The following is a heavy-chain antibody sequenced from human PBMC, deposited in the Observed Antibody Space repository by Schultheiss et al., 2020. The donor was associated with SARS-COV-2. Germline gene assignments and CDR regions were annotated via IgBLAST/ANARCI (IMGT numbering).Heavy chain of an antibody. D-gene: IGHD2-2*01. V-gene: IGHV3-7*01. Sequence: GESLKISCVASGFTFSHYVMSWVRQAPGKGLEWVANVNQGGSDKTYVDSVKGRFTISRDNAKNSLFLQMYSLRAEDTAVYYCARLSPYCTSPSCYWFDPWGQGTLVTVSS. J-gene: IGHJ5*02. CDR3: ARLSPYCTSPSCYWFDP. CDR1: GFTFSHYV. CDR2: VNQGGSDK.